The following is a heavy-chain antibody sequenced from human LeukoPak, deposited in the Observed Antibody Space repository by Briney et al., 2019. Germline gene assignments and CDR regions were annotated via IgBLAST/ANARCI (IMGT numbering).Heavy chain of an antibody. J-gene: IGHJ5*02. CDR1: GGTFSSYA. D-gene: IGHD3-22*01. CDR2: IIPIFGTA. CDR3: ARDMSSGSPSPFDP. Sequence: SVKVSCKASGGTFSSYAISWVRQAPGQGLEWMGGIIPIFGTANYAQKFQGRVTITADESTSTAYMELSSLRSEDTAVYYCARDMSSGSPSPFDPWGQGTLVTVSS. V-gene: IGHV1-69*01.